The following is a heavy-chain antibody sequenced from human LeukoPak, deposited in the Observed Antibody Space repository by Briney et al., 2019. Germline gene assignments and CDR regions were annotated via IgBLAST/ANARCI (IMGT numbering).Heavy chain of an antibody. D-gene: IGHD3-10*01. Sequence: GASVKVSCKASGYTFTSYGISWVRQAPGQGLEWVGWISAYNAYTNYTQKLQGRVTMTTDTSTSTAYMELRSLRSDDTAVYYCARGTLLWFGYWDNWFDPWGQGTLVTVSS. V-gene: IGHV1-18*01. J-gene: IGHJ5*02. CDR3: ARGTLLWFGYWDNWFDP. CDR2: ISAYNAYT. CDR1: GYTFTSYG.